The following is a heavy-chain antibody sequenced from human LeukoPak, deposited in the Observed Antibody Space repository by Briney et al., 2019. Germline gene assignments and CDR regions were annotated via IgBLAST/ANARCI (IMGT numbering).Heavy chain of an antibody. V-gene: IGHV3-74*01. CDR2: INSDGSST. CDR1: GFTFSSYW. D-gene: IGHD3-10*01. CDR3: ARGGSVFAYFFDY. J-gene: IGHJ4*02. Sequence: PGGSLRLSCAASGFTFSSYWMHWVRQAPGKGLAWVSRINSDGSSTSYADSVKGRFTISRDNAKNTLYLQMNSLRAEDTAVYYCARGGSVFAYFFDYWGQGTLVTVSS.